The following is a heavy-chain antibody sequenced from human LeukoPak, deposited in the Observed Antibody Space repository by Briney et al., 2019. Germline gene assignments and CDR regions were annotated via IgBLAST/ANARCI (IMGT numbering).Heavy chain of an antibody. D-gene: IGHD3-10*01. J-gene: IGHJ4*02. CDR2: IYWDDDK. V-gene: IGHV2-5*02. CDR1: GFSLSTGGVG. Sequence: SGPTLVNPTQTLTLTCTFSGFSLSTGGVGVGWIRQPPGKALECLALIYWDDDKRYSPSMKNRLTITKDTSKNQVVLTMTNIDPVDTATYYCARSYYYGAGTLYFFDYWGQGTLVTVSS. CDR3: ARSYYYGAGTLYFFDY.